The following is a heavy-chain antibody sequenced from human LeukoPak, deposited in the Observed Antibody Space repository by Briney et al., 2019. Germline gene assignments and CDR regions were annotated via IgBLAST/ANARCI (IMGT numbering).Heavy chain of an antibody. V-gene: IGHV7-4-1*02. CDR1: GYTFTSYD. J-gene: IGHJ5*02. CDR2: INTNTGNP. CDR3: ARLSSYYYGSGSYSNWFDP. Sequence: ASVKVSCKASGYTFTSYDINWVRQAPGQGLEWMGWINTNTGNPTYAQGFTGRFVFSLDTSVSTAYLQISSLKAEDTAVYYCARLSSYYYGSGSYSNWFDPWGQGTLVTVSS. D-gene: IGHD3-10*01.